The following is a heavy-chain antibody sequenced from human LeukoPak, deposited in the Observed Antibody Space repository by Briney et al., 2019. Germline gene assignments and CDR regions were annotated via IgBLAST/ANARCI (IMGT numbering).Heavy chain of an antibody. J-gene: IGHJ3*02. CDR2: IRSKVYGGTT. D-gene: IGHD3-22*01. Sequence: GGSLRLSCAASGFTFSNYGMHWVRQAPGKGLECIGFIRSKVYGGTTEYAASVKGRFTISRDDSKSIAYLQMNSLKTEDTAVYYCTRDPYYFDSSGYYHHAFDIWGQGTMVAVSS. V-gene: IGHV3-49*04. CDR3: TRDPYYFDSSGYYHHAFDI. CDR1: GFTFSNYG.